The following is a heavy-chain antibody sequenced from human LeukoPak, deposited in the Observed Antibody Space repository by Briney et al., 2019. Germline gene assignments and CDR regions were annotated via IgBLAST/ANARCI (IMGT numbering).Heavy chain of an antibody. V-gene: IGHV4-34*01. D-gene: IGHD3-10*01. CDR2: INHSGST. Sequence: SETLSLTCAVYGGSFSGYYWSWIRQPPGKGLEWIGEINHSGSTNYNPSLKSRVTISVDTSKNQFSLKLSSVTAADTAVYYCARGLVHYYHGSGSYENWFDPWGQGTLVTVSS. J-gene: IGHJ5*02. CDR1: GGSFSGYY. CDR3: ARGLVHYYHGSGSYENWFDP.